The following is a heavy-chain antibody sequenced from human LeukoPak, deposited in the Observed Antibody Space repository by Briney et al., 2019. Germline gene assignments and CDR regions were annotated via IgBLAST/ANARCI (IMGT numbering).Heavy chain of an antibody. CDR3: ARDLLGEVPVDY. CDR1: GYTFTSYG. Sequence: ASVKVSCKASGYTFTSYGISWVRQAPGQGLEWMGWISAYNGNTNYAQKLQGRVTMTTDTSTSTAYMELRSLRSEDTAVYYCARDLLGEVPVDYWGQGTLVTVSS. D-gene: IGHD3-16*01. V-gene: IGHV1-18*01. CDR2: ISAYNGNT. J-gene: IGHJ4*02.